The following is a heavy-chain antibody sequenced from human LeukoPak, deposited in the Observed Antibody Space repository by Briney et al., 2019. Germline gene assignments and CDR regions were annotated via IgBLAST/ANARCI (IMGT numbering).Heavy chain of an antibody. CDR2: ISAYNGHT. J-gene: IGHJ4*02. D-gene: IGHD1-26*01. Sequence: ASVKVSCKVSGYTFISYGITRVRQAPGQGLEWMGWISAYNGHTNYAQKLQGRVTMTTDTSTSTAYMELRSLRSDDTAVYYCAREEADSGTYYVDHWGQGTLVTVSS. CDR1: GYTFISYG. CDR3: AREEADSGTYYVDH. V-gene: IGHV1-18*01.